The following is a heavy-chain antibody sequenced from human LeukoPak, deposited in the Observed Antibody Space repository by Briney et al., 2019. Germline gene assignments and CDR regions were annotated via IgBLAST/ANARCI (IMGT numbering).Heavy chain of an antibody. CDR3: ARAARDTAMVSQGHKDRGPNDY. CDR2: INPSGGST. Sequence: RASVKVSCKASGYTFTSYYMRWVRQAPGQGLEWMGIINPSGGSTSYAQKFQGRVTMTRDTSTSTVYMELSSLRSEDTAVYYCARAARDTAMVSQGHKDRGPNDYWGQGTLVTVSS. J-gene: IGHJ4*02. CDR1: GYTFTSYY. D-gene: IGHD5-18*01. V-gene: IGHV1-46*01.